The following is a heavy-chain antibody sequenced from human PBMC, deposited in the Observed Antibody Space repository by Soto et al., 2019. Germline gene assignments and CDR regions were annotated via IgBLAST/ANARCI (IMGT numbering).Heavy chain of an antibody. Sequence: SSETLSLTCAVYGGSFSGYYWSWIRQPPGKGLEWIGEINHSGSTNYNPSLKSRVTISVDTSKNQFSLKLSSVTAADTAVYYCAREGYCSGGSCYSDRAISGWGQGTLVTVSS. V-gene: IGHV4-34*01. D-gene: IGHD2-15*01. CDR3: AREGYCSGGSCYSDRAISG. CDR1: GGSFSGYY. CDR2: INHSGST. J-gene: IGHJ4*02.